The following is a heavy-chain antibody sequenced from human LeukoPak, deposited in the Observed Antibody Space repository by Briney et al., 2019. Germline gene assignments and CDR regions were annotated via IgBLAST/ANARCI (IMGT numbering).Heavy chain of an antibody. D-gene: IGHD3-10*01. J-gene: IGHJ3*02. V-gene: IGHV3-7*01. Sequence: QTGGSLRLSCAASGFTFSSYWMSWVRQAPGKGLEWVANIKQDGSEKYYVDSVKGRFTISRDNAKNSLYLQMNSLRAEDTAVYYCANPFYYGSGSYSPDAFDIWGQGTMVTVSS. CDR2: IKQDGSEK. CDR3: ANPFYYGSGSYSPDAFDI. CDR1: GFTFSSYW.